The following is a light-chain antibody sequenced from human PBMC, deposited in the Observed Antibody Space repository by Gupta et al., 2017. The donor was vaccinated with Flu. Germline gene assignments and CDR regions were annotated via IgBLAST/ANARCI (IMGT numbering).Light chain of an antibody. J-gene: IGKJ1*01. Sequence: EIVLTQSPGTLSLSPGEGVTLSCRASQSVSSGYLAWHQQKPGQAPRLLIYGVSSRATGIPDRFSGSGSGTDFTLTICRLEPEDFAVYYCQKYGGSAWTFGQGSKV. CDR1: QSVSSGY. CDR2: GVS. CDR3: QKYGGSAWT. V-gene: IGKV3-20*01.